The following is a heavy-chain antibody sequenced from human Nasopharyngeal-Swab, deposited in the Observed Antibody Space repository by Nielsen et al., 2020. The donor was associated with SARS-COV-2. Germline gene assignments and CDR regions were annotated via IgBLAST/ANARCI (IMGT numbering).Heavy chain of an antibody. V-gene: IGHV3-7*01. Sequence: GGSLRLSCAASGFTFSSYWMSWVRQAPGKGLEWVANIKQDGSEKYYVDSVKGRFTISRDNAKNSLYLQMNSLRAEATAVYYCATENYDILTVGYWGQGTLVTVSS. CDR1: GFTFSSYW. J-gene: IGHJ4*02. CDR3: ATENYDILTVGY. CDR2: IKQDGSEK. D-gene: IGHD3-9*01.